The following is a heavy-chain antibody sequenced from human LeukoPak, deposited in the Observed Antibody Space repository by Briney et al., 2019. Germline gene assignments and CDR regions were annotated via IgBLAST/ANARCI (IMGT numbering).Heavy chain of an antibody. CDR2: ISSSGSTI. Sequence: GGSLRLSCAASGFTFSSYEMNWVRQAPGKGLEWVSYISSSGSTIYYVDSVKGRFTISRDNAKNSLYLQMNSLRAEDTAVYYCARGQRVAAYFDYWGQGTLVTVSS. D-gene: IGHD2-15*01. CDR3: ARGQRVAAYFDY. V-gene: IGHV3-48*03. CDR1: GFTFSSYE. J-gene: IGHJ4*02.